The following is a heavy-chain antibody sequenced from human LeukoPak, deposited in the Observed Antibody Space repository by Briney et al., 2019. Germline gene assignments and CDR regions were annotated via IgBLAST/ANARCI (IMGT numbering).Heavy chain of an antibody. CDR3: ARAKLHDYSNYPTYYYYYYMDV. J-gene: IGHJ6*03. Sequence: SETLSLTCTVSGGSINSYYWSWIRQPPGKGLEWIGYIYYSGSTNYNPSLKSRVTISVDTSKNQFSLKLSSVTAADTAVYYCARAKLHDYSNYPTYYYYYYMDVWGKGTTVTVSS. CDR1: GGSINSYY. V-gene: IGHV4-59*01. CDR2: IYYSGST. D-gene: IGHD4-11*01.